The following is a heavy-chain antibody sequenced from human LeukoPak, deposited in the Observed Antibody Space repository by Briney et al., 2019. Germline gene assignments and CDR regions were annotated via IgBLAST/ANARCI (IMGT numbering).Heavy chain of an antibody. Sequence: SVKVSCKASGGTFSSYAISWVRQAPGQGLEWMGGIIPIFGTANYAQKFQGRVTITADESTSTAYMELSSLRSEDTAVYYCARLTRPYCSGGSCYDNWFDPWGQETLVTVSS. CDR2: IIPIFGTA. V-gene: IGHV1-69*13. CDR1: GGTFSSYA. D-gene: IGHD2-15*01. CDR3: ARLTRPYCSGGSCYDNWFDP. J-gene: IGHJ5*02.